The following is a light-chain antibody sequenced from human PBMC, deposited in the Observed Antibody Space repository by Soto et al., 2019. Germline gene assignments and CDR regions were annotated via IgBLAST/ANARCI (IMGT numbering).Light chain of an antibody. J-gene: IGKJ5*01. CDR3: QQLNRDTIT. Sequence: DIQLTQSPSFLSASVGDRGNITCRASQVIXSYLAWSQQEPGKAPKLMIYAXSTLQTGFPSRFSGSRSGTEFTLTSSSLHPEYFETYYWQQLNRDTITFGQGTRLDIK. V-gene: IGKV1-9*01. CDR1: QVIXSY. CDR2: AXS.